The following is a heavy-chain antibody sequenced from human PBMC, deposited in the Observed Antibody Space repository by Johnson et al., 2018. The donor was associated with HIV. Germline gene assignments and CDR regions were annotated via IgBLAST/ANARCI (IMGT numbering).Heavy chain of an antibody. Sequence: QVQLVESGGGVVRPGGSLRLSCAASGFTFSSYAMHWVRQAPGKGLEWVAVISYDGSNKYYADSVKGRFTISRDNSTNTLYLQMTSLRAEATAVYYCARYSAYGSGCYSGALDIWGQGTMVTVAS. CDR1: GFTFSSYA. V-gene: IGHV3-30-3*01. CDR3: ARYSAYGSGCYSGALDI. J-gene: IGHJ3*02. D-gene: IGHD6-19*01. CDR2: ISYDGSNK.